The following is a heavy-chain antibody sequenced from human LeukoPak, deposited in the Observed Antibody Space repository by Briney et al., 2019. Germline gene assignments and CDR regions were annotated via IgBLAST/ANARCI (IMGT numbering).Heavy chain of an antibody. CDR3: ARVYSSGWYNWFDP. J-gene: IGHJ5*02. CDR2: IIPILGIA. D-gene: IGHD6-19*01. CDR1: GGTFSSYA. V-gene: IGHV1-69*04. Sequence: VASVKVSCKASGGTFSSYAISWVRQAPGQGLEWMGRIIPILGIANYAQKFQGRVTMTRDTSTSTVYMELSSLRSEDTAVYYCARVYSSGWYNWFDPWGQGTLVTVSS.